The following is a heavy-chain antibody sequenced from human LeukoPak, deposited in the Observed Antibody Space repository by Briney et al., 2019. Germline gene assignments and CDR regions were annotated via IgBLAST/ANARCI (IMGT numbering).Heavy chain of an antibody. CDR1: GFTFSSYS. D-gene: IGHD6-13*01. CDR3: ARVFQQRTGRVFQQLALRYFDY. J-gene: IGHJ4*02. CDR2: ISSSSSYI. V-gene: IGHV3-21*01. Sequence: GSLRLSCAASGFTFSSYSMNWVRQAPGKGLEWVSSISSSSSYIYYADSVKGRFTISRDNAKSSLYLQMNSLRAEDTAVYYCARVFQQRTGRVFQQLALRYFDYWGQGTLVTVSS.